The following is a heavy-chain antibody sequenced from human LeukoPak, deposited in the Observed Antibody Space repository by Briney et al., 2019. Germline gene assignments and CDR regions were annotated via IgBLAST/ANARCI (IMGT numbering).Heavy chain of an antibody. Sequence: GASVKVSCKVSGYTLTELSMHWVRQAPGKGLEWMGGFDPEDGETIYAQKFQGRVTMTEDTSTGTAYMELSSLRSEDTAVYYCVSSSSWYFDYWGQGTLVTVSS. CDR1: GYTLTELS. V-gene: IGHV1-24*01. J-gene: IGHJ4*02. CDR2: FDPEDGET. D-gene: IGHD6-6*01. CDR3: VSSSSWYFDY.